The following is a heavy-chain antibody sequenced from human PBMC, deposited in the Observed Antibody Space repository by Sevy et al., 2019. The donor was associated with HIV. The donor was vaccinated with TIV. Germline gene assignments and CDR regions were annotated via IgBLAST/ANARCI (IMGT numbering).Heavy chain of an antibody. J-gene: IGHJ4*02. CDR3: ARFPTGLQSFNYLLSTYFDS. V-gene: IGHV3-7*01. D-gene: IGHD3-9*01. CDR1: GFDFNHHW. Sequence: GGSLRLSCAASGFDFNHHWMSWVRQAPQKGLEWVANIKQDGSETYYVDFLEGRFTISRDNAKNSLSLQINDFRAEDTAVYYCARFPTGLQSFNYLLSTYFDSWGQGTLVTVSS. CDR2: IKQDGSET.